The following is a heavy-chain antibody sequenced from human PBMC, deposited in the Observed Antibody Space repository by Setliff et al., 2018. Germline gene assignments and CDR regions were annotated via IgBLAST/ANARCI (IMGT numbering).Heavy chain of an antibody. V-gene: IGHV1-2*02. CDR1: GYTFTDYY. Sequence: ASVKVSCKTSGYTFTDYYIHWVRQAPGEGLEWMGWLNPKNNDTSYAQKFLGRVTMTRDTSISAAYMELITLRSDDTALYYCARDPLPKPYDVVTGYYSAPNYYYMDVWGKGTTVTVSS. D-gene: IGHD3-9*01. CDR2: LNPKNNDT. CDR3: ARDPLPKPYDVVTGYYSAPNYYYMDV. J-gene: IGHJ6*03.